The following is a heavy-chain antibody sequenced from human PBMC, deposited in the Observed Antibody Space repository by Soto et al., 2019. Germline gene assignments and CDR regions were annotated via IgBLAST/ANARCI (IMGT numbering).Heavy chain of an antibody. Sequence: GESLKISCKGSGYSFTSYWISWVRQMPGKGLEWMGRIDPSDSYTNYSPSFQGHVTISADKSISTAYLQWSSLKASDTAMYYRPRHSIAARHPYHYYYRMDVRDQGTTITVSS. CDR2: IDPSDSYT. CDR1: GYSFTSYW. J-gene: IGHJ6*02. D-gene: IGHD6-6*01. V-gene: IGHV5-10-1*01. CDR3: PRHSIAARHPYHYYYRMDV.